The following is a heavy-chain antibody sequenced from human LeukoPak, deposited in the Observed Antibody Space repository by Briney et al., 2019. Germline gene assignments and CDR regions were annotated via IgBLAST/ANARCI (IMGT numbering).Heavy chain of an antibody. Sequence: PSGGSLRLSCAASGFTFSTFAMHWVRQPPGKGLEWVAFIRHDGSKKYYADSVKGRFTISRDNSKNTVYLQMNSLRTEDTAVYYCAKDPPPEGNLFDNWGQGTLVTVSS. CDR2: IRHDGSKK. CDR3: AKDPPPEGNLFDN. D-gene: IGHD1-14*01. V-gene: IGHV3-30*02. J-gene: IGHJ4*02. CDR1: GFTFSTFA.